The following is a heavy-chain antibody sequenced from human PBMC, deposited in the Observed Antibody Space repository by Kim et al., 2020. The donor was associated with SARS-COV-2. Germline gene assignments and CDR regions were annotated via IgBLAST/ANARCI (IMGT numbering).Heavy chain of an antibody. CDR3: AKEVIAVAVPEGNWFDP. J-gene: IGHJ5*02. D-gene: IGHD6-19*01. Sequence: GGSLRLSCAASGFTFSSYGMHWVRQAPGKGLEWVAVLSYDGSNKYYADSVKGRFTISRDNSKNTLYLQMNSLRAEDTAVYYCAKEVIAVAVPEGNWFDPWGQGTLVTVSS. CDR2: LSYDGSNK. CDR1: GFTFSSYG. V-gene: IGHV3-30*18.